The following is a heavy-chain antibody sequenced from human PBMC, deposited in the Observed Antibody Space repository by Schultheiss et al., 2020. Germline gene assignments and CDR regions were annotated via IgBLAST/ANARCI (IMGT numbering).Heavy chain of an antibody. CDR3: ARDEGYDILTGTPRNNYFDY. J-gene: IGHJ4*01. CDR2: ISGSGGST. Sequence: GESLKISCAASGFTFSDYYMSWIRQAPGKGLEWVSAISGSGGSTYYADSVKGRFTISRDNSKNTLYLQMNSLRAEDTAVYYCARDEGYDILTGTPRNNYFDYWGHGTLVTGSS. V-gene: IGHV3-23*01. CDR1: GFTFSDYY. D-gene: IGHD3-9*01.